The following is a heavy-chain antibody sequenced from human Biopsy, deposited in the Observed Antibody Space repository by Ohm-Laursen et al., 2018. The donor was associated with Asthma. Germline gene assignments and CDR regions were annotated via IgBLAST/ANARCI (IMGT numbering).Heavy chain of an antibody. J-gene: IGHJ4*02. V-gene: IGHV4-59*08. CDR1: GGSITSFY. Sequence: SDTLSLTCTVSGGSITSFYWSWIRQPPGRGLEWIGYIYFSGNTYYNPSLKSRAAISLDTSKNQFSLKLSSVTAADTAVYFCARRGGVRRYFDYWGQGTLVTVSS. CDR2: IYFSGNT. CDR3: ARRGGVRRYFDY. D-gene: IGHD3-16*01.